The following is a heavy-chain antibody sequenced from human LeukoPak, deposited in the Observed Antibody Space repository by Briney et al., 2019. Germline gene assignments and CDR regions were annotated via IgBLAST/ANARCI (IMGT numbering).Heavy chain of an antibody. D-gene: IGHD2-2*01. CDR1: GYTFTSYY. V-gene: IGHV1-46*01. CDR3: ARDRGVGTSRYYFDY. Sequence: ASVKVSCKAPGYTFTSYYMHWVRQAPGQGLEWMGIINPSGGSTSYAQKFQGRVTMTRDTSTSTVYMELSSLRSEDTAVYYCARDRGVGTSRYYFDYWGQGTLVTVSS. CDR2: INPSGGST. J-gene: IGHJ4*02.